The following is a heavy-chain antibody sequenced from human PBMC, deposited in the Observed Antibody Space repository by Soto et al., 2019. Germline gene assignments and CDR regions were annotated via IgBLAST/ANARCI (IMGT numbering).Heavy chain of an antibody. CDR1: GFTFDNYA. J-gene: IGHJ5*02. CDR2: ISGGGGGT. D-gene: IGHD3-22*01. V-gene: IGHV3-23*01. Sequence: GGSLRLSCATSGFTFDNYAMSWVRQAPGKGLEWVSGISGGGGGTYYADSVKGRFIISRDNSKNTLYLQINGLRTEDTAVYFCAKDGQYDSSGGLDPWGQGPLFIVCS. CDR3: AKDGQYDSSGGLDP.